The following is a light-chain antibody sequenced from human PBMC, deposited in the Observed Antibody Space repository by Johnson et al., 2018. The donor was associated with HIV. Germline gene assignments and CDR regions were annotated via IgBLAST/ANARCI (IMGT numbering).Light chain of an antibody. V-gene: IGLV1-51*02. CDR1: SSNVGNNV. Sequence: QPVLTQPPSVSAAPGQKVTISCSGSSSNVGNNVVSWYQQLPGTAPKVLIYEDNKRPSGIPDRFSGSKSATSATLGITGLQTGDEADYYCGAWYRSLSAEVFGTGTKVTVL. CDR2: EDN. CDR3: GAWYRSLSAEV. J-gene: IGLJ1*01.